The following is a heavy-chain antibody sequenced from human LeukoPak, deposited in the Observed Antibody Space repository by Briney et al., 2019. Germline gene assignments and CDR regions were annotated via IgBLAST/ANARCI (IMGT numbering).Heavy chain of an antibody. CDR2: ISGSGGST. Sequence: GRSLRLSCAASGFTFSSYAMHWVRQAPGKGLEWVSAISGSGGSTYYADSVKGRFTISRDNSKNTLYLQMNSLRAEDTAVYYCAKALVAVAGTGFDYWGQGTLVTVSS. D-gene: IGHD6-19*01. CDR3: AKALVAVAGTGFDY. CDR1: GFTFSSYA. V-gene: IGHV3-23*01. J-gene: IGHJ4*02.